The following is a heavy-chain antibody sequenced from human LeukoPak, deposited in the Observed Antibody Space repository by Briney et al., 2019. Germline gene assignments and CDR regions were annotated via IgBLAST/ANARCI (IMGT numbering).Heavy chain of an antibody. CDR1: GFTFSSYA. Sequence: GGSLRLSCAASGFTFSSYAMSWVRQAPGKGLEWVSAISGSGGSTYYADSVKGRFTISRDNAKNSLYLQMNSLRAEDTAVYYCARGGCTVGSCHGFDIWGQGTMVTVSS. CDR3: ARGGCTVGSCHGFDI. J-gene: IGHJ3*02. D-gene: IGHD2-15*01. V-gene: IGHV3-23*01. CDR2: ISGSGGST.